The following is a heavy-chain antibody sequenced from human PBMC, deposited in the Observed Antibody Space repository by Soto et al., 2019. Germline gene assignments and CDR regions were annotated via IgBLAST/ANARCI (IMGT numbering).Heavy chain of an antibody. D-gene: IGHD1-20*01. Sequence: PSETLSLTCTVSGGSINYYYWAWLRQSPGKGPEWIGSVFYTGFTSYNPSLESRVSVSVDTSKSQFSLKLSAVTAADTAVYYCATSQKGYNWNYFDHWGQGALVTVSS. CDR1: GGSINYYY. V-gene: IGHV4-59*04. J-gene: IGHJ4*02. CDR2: VFYTGFT. CDR3: ATSQKGYNWNYFDH.